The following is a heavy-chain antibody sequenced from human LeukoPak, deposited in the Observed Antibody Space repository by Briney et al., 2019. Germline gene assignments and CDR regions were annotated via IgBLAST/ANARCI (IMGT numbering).Heavy chain of an antibody. D-gene: IGHD2/OR15-2a*01. CDR1: GASVSSSH. V-gene: IGHV4-59*02. CDR2: LSYTGKT. J-gene: IGHJ4*02. CDR3: SEGYFEPFDH. Sequence: PSETLSLTCVVSGASVSSSHWNWIRQLPGKGLEWIGCLSYTGKTDYNPSLTSRVTISLDTSKNQGSLKLRSVTAADTAVYYCSEGYFEPFDHWGQGTLVTVSS.